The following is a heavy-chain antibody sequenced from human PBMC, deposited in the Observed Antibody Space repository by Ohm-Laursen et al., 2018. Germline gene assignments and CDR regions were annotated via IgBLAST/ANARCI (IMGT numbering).Heavy chain of an antibody. CDR2: ISSSRSYI. J-gene: IGHJ4*02. D-gene: IGHD3-16*01. Sequence: GSLRLSCTASGFTFSSYSMNWVRQAPGKGLEWVSSISSSRSYIYYADSVKGRFTISRDNAKNSLYLQMNSLRAEDTAVYYCARDNFRRSNLGYWGQGTLVTVSS. V-gene: IGHV3-21*01. CDR1: GFTFSSYS. CDR3: ARDNFRRSNLGY.